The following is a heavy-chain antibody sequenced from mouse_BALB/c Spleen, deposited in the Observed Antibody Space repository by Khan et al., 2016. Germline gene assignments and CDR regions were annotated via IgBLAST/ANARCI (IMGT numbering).Heavy chain of an antibody. J-gene: IGHJ4*01. CDR3: ARGGYDYPYAMDY. Sequence: QVQLQQSGAELARPGASVKLSCKASGYTFTSYWMQWVKQRPGQGLEWIGAIYPGDGDTRYTQKFKGKATLTADKSSSTAYMQLSSLASEDSAVCYCARGGYDYPYAMDYWGQGTSVTVSS. CDR2: IYPGDGDT. V-gene: IGHV1-87*01. D-gene: IGHD2-4*01. CDR1: GYTFTSYW.